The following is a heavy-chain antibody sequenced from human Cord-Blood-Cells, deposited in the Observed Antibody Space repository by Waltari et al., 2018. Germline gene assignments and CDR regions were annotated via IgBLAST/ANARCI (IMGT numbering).Heavy chain of an antibody. J-gene: IGHJ5*02. D-gene: IGHD6-6*01. Sequence: QLQLQESGPGLVKPSETLSLTCTVSGGSISSSSYYWGWNRQPPGKGLAWIGSIYYSGSTYYNPSLKSRVTISVDTSKNQFSLKLSSVTAADTAVYYCASEYSSSSNWFDPWGQGTLVTVSS. CDR3: ASEYSSSSNWFDP. CDR1: GGSISSSSYY. CDR2: IYYSGST. V-gene: IGHV4-39*01.